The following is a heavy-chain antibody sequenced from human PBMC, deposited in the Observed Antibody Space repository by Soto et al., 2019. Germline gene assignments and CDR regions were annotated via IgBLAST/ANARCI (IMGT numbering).Heavy chain of an antibody. CDR1: GGTFSSYA. D-gene: IGHD3-22*01. CDR3: ARDNDYYDSSGYPLIDY. V-gene: IGHV1-69*13. J-gene: IGHJ4*02. Sequence: ASVKVSCKASGGTFSSYAISWVRQAPGQGLEWMGGIIPIFGTANYAQKFQGRVTITADESTSTAYMELSSLRSEDTAVYYCARDNDYYDSSGYPLIDYWGQGTLVTVSS. CDR2: IIPIFGTA.